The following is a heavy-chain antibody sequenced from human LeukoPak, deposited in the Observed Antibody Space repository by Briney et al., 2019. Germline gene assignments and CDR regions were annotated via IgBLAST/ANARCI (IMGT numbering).Heavy chain of an antibody. Sequence: GGSLRLSCAASGFTFSDYYMSWIRQAPGKGLEWVSAFSATDGSAQYAESVKGRFTISRDNSKNSLYLQLNSLWDDDTAVYYCARAGIAAAGTGAFDVWGQGTMVTVSS. D-gene: IGHD6-13*01. V-gene: IGHV3-23*01. CDR1: GFTFSDYY. CDR3: ARAGIAAAGTGAFDV. CDR2: FSATDGSA. J-gene: IGHJ3*01.